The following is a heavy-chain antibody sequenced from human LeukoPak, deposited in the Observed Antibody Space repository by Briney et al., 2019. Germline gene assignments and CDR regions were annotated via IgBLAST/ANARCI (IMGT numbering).Heavy chain of an antibody. Sequence: GGSLRLSCEASGFIVSRNYMSWVRQAPGKGLEWVSVIYSGDITYYADSVKGRFTISRDNSKNTLYLQMNSLKAEDTAVYYCARGIAVAGSHFDNWGQGTLVTVPS. D-gene: IGHD6-19*01. CDR3: ARGIAVAGSHFDN. CDR2: IYSGDIT. V-gene: IGHV3-53*01. CDR1: GFIVSRNY. J-gene: IGHJ4*02.